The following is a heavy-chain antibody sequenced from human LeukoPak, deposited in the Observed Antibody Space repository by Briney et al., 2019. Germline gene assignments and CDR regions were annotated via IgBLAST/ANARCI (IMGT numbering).Heavy chain of an antibody. J-gene: IGHJ3*02. D-gene: IGHD2-2*01. CDR1: GFTFSSYS. V-gene: IGHV3-21*01. CDR3: ARGYCSSTSCYGSKGDAFDI. CDR2: ISSSSSYI. Sequence: GGSLRLSCAASGFTFSSYSMNWVRQAPGKGLERVSSISSSSSYIYYADSVKGRFTISRDNAKNSLYLQMNSLRAEDTAVYYCARGYCSSTSCYGSKGDAFDIWGQGTMVTVSS.